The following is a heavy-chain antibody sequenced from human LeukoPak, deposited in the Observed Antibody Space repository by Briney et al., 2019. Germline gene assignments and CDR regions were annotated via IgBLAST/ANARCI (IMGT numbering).Heavy chain of an antibody. J-gene: IGHJ3*01. CDR1: GGSVIIHY. CDR3: ARESYYDTSRRVSAGAFAL. Sequence: PSETLSLTCTFSGGSVIIHYGSWIRQPPGKGLEWIGYIYYSGYTSYNPSLQSRVSISVDTSKNRSSRNLSSVTAADTAVYYCARESYYDTSRRVSAGAFALWARGTMVTVSS. D-gene: IGHD3-22*01. V-gene: IGHV4-59*02. CDR2: IYYSGYT.